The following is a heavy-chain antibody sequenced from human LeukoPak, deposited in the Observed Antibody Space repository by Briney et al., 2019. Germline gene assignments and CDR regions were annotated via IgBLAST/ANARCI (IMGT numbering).Heavy chain of an antibody. Sequence: SETLSLTCTVSGASISRTGYYWGWIRQTPGKGLEWIGTVYYSGSTYYNTSLKSRLTISVDTSKNQISLQLTSVTAADMAVYYCATYSGSYFVDHWGQGTLVTVSS. CDR3: ATYSGSYFVDH. D-gene: IGHD1-26*01. J-gene: IGHJ4*02. CDR1: GASISRTGYY. V-gene: IGHV4-39*01. CDR2: VYYSGST.